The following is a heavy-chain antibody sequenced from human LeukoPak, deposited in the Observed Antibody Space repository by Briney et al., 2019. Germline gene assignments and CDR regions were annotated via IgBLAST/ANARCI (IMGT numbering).Heavy chain of an antibody. Sequence: GGSLILSCAASGFTFSTYGMHWVRQAPGKGLEWVAVISHDASNKYYADSVKGRFTISRDNSKNTLYLQMNSLRAEDTAVYYCAKGRSLVPGYDLYFHYWGQGTLVTVSS. CDR1: GFTFSTYG. CDR2: ISHDASNK. CDR3: AKGRSLVPGYDLYFHY. J-gene: IGHJ4*02. V-gene: IGHV3-30*18. D-gene: IGHD5-12*01.